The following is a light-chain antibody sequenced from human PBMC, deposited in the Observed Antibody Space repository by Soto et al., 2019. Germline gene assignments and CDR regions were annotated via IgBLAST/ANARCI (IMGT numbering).Light chain of an antibody. CDR3: QESYTSFLWT. J-gene: IGKJ1*01. V-gene: IGKV1-39*01. CDR1: QSISNW. CDR2: AAS. Sequence: DIQMTQSPSSLSASVGDRVTITCRASQSISNWLAWYQQKPGKAPKLLIYAASSLHSGVPSRFSGSGSGTDFTLTISSLQPEDFAIYYCQESYTSFLWTFGQGTKVDIK.